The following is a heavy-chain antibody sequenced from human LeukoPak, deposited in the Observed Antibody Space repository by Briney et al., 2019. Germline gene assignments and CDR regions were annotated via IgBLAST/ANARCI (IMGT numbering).Heavy chain of an antibody. CDR1: GGTFSSYA. J-gene: IGHJ3*02. CDR3: ARPIFNWNPESDAFDI. CDR2: IIPIFGTA. D-gene: IGHD1-1*01. Sequence: ASVKVSCKASGGTFSSYAISWVRQAPGQGLEWMGGIIPIFGTANYAQKFQGRVTITADESTSTAYMELSSLRSEDTAVYYCARPIFNWNPESDAFDIWGQGTMVTVSS. V-gene: IGHV1-69*13.